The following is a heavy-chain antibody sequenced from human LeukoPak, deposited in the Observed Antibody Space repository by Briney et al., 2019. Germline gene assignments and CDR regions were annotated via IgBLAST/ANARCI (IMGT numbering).Heavy chain of an antibody. V-gene: IGHV3-11*01. CDR1: GFTFSDYY. J-gene: IGHJ6*02. Sequence: GGSLRLSCAASGFTFSDYYMSWIRQAPGKGLQWVSYISSSGSTIYYADSVKGRFTISRDNAKNSLYLQMNSLRAEDTAVYYCAREPRYYYYGMDVWGQGTTVTVSS. CDR3: AREPRYYYYGMDV. CDR2: ISSSGSTI.